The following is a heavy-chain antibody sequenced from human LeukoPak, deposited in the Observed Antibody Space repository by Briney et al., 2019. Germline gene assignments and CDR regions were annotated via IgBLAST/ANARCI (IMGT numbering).Heavy chain of an antibody. CDR2: IDPNSGGT. Sequence: ASVRVSCKASGYTFTGKFIHWVRQAPGRGLEWMGWIDPNSGGTDYAQKFQDRVTMTRDTSIATAYMDLSRLISDDTAVYYCARDREGLAYFDFWGQGTLVTVSS. V-gene: IGHV1-2*02. CDR3: ARDREGLAYFDF. CDR1: GYTFTGKF. J-gene: IGHJ4*02. D-gene: IGHD3/OR15-3a*01.